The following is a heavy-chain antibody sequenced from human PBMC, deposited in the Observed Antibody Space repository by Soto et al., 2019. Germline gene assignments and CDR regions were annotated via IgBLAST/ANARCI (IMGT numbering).Heavy chain of an antibody. V-gene: IGHV4-59*12. CDR1: GGSISSYY. D-gene: IGHD3-16*01. J-gene: IGHJ4*02. CDR3: ARDPPGPFGGDLLFDY. Sequence: SETLSLTCTVSGGSISSYYWSWIRQPPGKGLEWIGYIYYSGSTNYNPSLKSRVTISVDTSKNQFSLKLSSVTAADTAVYYCARDPPGPFGGDLLFDYWGQGTLVTVAS. CDR2: IYYSGST.